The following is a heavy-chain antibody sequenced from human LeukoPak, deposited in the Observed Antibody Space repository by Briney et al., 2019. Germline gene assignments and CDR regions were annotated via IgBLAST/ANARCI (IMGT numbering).Heavy chain of an antibody. V-gene: IGHV4-34*01. CDR2: INHSGST. CDR3: ARLFSVGWYFDL. Sequence: PSETLSLTCAVYGGSFSGYYWSWIRQPPGKGLEWIGEINHSGSTNYNPSLKSRVTISVDTSKNQFSLKLSSVTAADTAVYYCARLFSVGWYFDLWGRGTLVTVSS. CDR1: GGSFSGYY. D-gene: IGHD2/OR15-2a*01. J-gene: IGHJ2*01.